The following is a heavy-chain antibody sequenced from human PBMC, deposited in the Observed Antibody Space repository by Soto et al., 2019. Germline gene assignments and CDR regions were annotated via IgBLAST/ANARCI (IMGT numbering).Heavy chain of an antibody. V-gene: IGHV1-18*01. Sequence: QVHLVQSGAEVKNPGASVKVSCKGSGYDFTTYAITWVRQAPGQGLEWMAWISAHNGNTNYAPNLQGRVTVTRDTSTSTAYIELRSLRSDDTAVYYCARGRYGDYWGQGALVTVS. J-gene: IGHJ4*02. CDR3: ARGRYGDY. CDR2: ISAHNGNT. CDR1: GYDFTTYA. D-gene: IGHD1-1*01.